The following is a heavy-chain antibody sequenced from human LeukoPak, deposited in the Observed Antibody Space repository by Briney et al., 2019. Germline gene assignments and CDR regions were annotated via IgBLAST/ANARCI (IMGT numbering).Heavy chain of an antibody. CDR3: ATLAGYIYGVTSDF. Sequence: PSETLSLTCTVSADSISSFYWSWIRQPPGKGLEWIGYIYYTGNTNYNPSLKSRVTISVDTSRNQFSLKLTSVTAADTAVYYRATLAGYIYGVTSDFWGQGTLVTVSS. J-gene: IGHJ4*02. CDR2: IYYTGNT. V-gene: IGHV4-59*08. CDR1: ADSISSFY. D-gene: IGHD5-18*01.